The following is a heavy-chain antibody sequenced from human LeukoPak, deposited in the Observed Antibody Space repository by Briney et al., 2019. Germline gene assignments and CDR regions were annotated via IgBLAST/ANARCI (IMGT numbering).Heavy chain of an antibody. J-gene: IGHJ2*01. CDR2: INVDGSIT. CDR1: GFPFTSYW. CDR3: ARGTWYIDV. V-gene: IGHV3-74*01. Sequence: RGSLRLSCAASGFPFTSYWMRWVRQVPGKAPVCGSQINVDGSITRYADAVKGRFTISRDNAKNTLELEMNSLTVDATGVYYCARGTWYIDVWGRGTLVTVSS. D-gene: IGHD1-7*01.